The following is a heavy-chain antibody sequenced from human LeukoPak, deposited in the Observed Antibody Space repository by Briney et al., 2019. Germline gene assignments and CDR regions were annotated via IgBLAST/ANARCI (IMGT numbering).Heavy chain of an antibody. CDR2: ISGGGDSA. J-gene: IGHJ3*01. D-gene: IGHD1-26*01. Sequence: GGSLRLSCAASGFTFSNYVMSWVRQAPGKGLEWVSGISGGGDSAYYAVSVKGRCTISRDNSQSTVFLQMSSLRAEDTAVYYCAKATGSWQSDALDFWGRGTVVTVSS. V-gene: IGHV3-23*01. CDR1: GFTFSNYV. CDR3: AKATGSWQSDALDF.